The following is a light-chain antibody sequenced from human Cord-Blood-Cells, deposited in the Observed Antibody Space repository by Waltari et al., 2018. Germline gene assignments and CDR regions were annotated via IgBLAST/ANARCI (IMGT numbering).Light chain of an antibody. CDR2: EGS. CDR1: SSHVGSYNL. J-gene: IGLJ3*02. CDR3: CSYAGSSTWV. V-gene: IGLV2-23*01. Sequence: QSALTQPASVSGSPGPSITISCPGTSSHVGSYNLVSWYQQHPGKAPKLMIYEGSKRPSGVSNRFSGSKSGNTASLTISGLQAEDEADYYCCSYAGSSTWVFGGGTKLSVL.